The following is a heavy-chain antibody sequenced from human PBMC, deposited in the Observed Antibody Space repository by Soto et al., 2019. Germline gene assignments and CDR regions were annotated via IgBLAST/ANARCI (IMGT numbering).Heavy chain of an antibody. J-gene: IGHJ3*02. CDR1: GGSISSSNW. CDR2: IYHSGST. D-gene: IGHD3-22*01. V-gene: IGHV4-4*02. Sequence: SETLSLTCAVSGGSISSSNWWSWVRQPPGKGLEWIGEIYHSGSTNSNPSLKSRVTISVDKSKNQFSLKLSSVTAADTAVYYCARDLHYYDSSGIYDAFDIWGQGTMVTVSS. CDR3: ARDLHYYDSSGIYDAFDI.